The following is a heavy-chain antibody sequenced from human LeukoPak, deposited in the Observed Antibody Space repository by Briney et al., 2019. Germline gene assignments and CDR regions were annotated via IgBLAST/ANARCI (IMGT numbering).Heavy chain of an antibody. CDR1: GFTFSSYA. Sequence: PGGSLRLSCAASGFTFSSYAMSWVRQAPGKGLEWVSAISGSGGSTYYPDSVKGRFTISRDNAKNSLYLQMNSLRAEDTAVYYCARVSDSSGYLLQYWGQGTLVTVSS. V-gene: IGHV3-23*01. CDR2: ISGSGGST. J-gene: IGHJ4*02. D-gene: IGHD3-22*01. CDR3: ARVSDSSGYLLQY.